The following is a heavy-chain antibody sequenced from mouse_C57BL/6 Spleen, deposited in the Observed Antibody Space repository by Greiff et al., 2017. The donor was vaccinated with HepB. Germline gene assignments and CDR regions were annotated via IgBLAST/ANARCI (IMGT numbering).Heavy chain of an antibody. Sequence: EVQLVESGPVLVKPGASVKMSCKASGYTFTDYYMNWVKQSHGKSLEWIGVINPYNGGTSYNQKFKGKATLTVDKSSSTAYMELNSLTSEDSAVYYCARPDGYHAMDYWGQGTSVSVSS. V-gene: IGHV1-19*01. CDR3: ARPDGYHAMDY. CDR2: INPYNGGT. D-gene: IGHD2-3*01. CDR1: GYTFTDYY. J-gene: IGHJ4*01.